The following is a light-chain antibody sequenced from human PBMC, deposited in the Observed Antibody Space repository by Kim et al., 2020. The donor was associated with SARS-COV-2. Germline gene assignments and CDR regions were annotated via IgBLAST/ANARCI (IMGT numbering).Light chain of an antibody. CDR3: QSYDSSLSGSNV. CDR2: NNN. CDR1: TPNSGAGHV. V-gene: IGLV1-40*01. Sequence: SCTWTTPNSGAGHVVHWYQQLPRTAPILLINNNNKRPSGVPHRFSGSKSGTSASLAITGHQPEDEADYYGQSYDSSLSGSNVFGGGTQLTVL. J-gene: IGLJ2*01.